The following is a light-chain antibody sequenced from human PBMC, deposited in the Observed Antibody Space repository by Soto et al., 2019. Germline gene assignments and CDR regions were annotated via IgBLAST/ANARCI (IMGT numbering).Light chain of an antibody. V-gene: IGLV2-14*01. Sequence: QSLLTQPASVSGSPGQSITISCTGTSSDVGGYNYVSWYQQHPGKAPKLMIYDVSNRPSGVSNRFSGSKSGNTASLTISGLQAEDEGDYYCSSYTSSSTGGFGTGTKVTVL. CDR2: DVS. CDR3: SSYTSSSTGG. CDR1: SSDVGGYNY. J-gene: IGLJ1*01.